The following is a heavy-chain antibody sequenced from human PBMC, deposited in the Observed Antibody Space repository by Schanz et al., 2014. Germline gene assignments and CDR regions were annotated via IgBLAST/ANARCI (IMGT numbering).Heavy chain of an antibody. CDR3: ASSRTRYCSSTSCVPGAFDF. CDR1: GFTFSIYG. CDR2: ISGSGGST. D-gene: IGHD2-2*01. Sequence: EVQLLESGGGLVQPGGSLRLSCAASGFTFSIYGMSWVRQAPGKGLEWVSGISGSGGSTYDADSVKGRFTISRDNSKNTLYLQMNSLSAEDTAVYYCASSRTRYCSSTSCVPGAFDFWGQGTLVTVSS. J-gene: IGHJ3*01. V-gene: IGHV3-23*01.